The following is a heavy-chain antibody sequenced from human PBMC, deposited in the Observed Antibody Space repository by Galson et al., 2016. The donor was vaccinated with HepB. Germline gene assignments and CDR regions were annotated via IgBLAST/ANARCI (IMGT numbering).Heavy chain of an antibody. V-gene: IGHV3-33*01. CDR2: IWYDGSES. D-gene: IGHD4-11*01. Sequence: SLRLSCAASGFIFRRFGMHWVRQAPGKRLEWVAVIWYDGSESEYLDSVQGRFTVSRDNSKKTLYLQMDSLRNDDTAVYYCARGKGADYNDALELWGQGTRVTVSS. CDR1: GFIFRRFG. CDR3: ARGKGADYNDALEL. J-gene: IGHJ3*01.